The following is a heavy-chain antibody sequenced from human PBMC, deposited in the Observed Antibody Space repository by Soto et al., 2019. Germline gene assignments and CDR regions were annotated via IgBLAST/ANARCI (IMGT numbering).Heavy chain of an antibody. CDR1: GSAFRDYG. D-gene: IGHD2-2*01. Sequence: LRPSCATSGSAFRDYGMHWVRQAPGKGLEWVAAIQFDGNKEYHADSVKGRFAISRDNSQNTLYLQMNSLRAEDTAVYYCARDDCSSPSCFVYWGQGTLVTVSS. J-gene: IGHJ4*02. CDR3: ARDDCSSPSCFVY. CDR2: IQFDGNKE. V-gene: IGHV3-33*05.